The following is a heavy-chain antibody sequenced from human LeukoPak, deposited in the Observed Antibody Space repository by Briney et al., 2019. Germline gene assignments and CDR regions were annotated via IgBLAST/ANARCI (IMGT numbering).Heavy chain of an antibody. Sequence: PSETLSLTCTVSGGSISSYYWSWIRQPPGKGLERIAYLFYSGSTDYNPPLESRVTISVDTSKNQFSLKLRSVTAADTAVYYCATVAVIRGVTYFDYWGQGTLVTVSS. J-gene: IGHJ4*02. CDR1: GGSISSYY. D-gene: IGHD3-10*01. CDR3: ATVAVIRGVTYFDY. V-gene: IGHV4-59*01. CDR2: LFYSGST.